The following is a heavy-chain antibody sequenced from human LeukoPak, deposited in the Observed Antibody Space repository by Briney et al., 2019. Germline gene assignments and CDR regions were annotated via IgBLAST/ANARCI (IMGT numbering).Heavy chain of an antibody. V-gene: IGHV4-39*07. J-gene: IGHJ4*02. CDR1: GDSISTSSSY. D-gene: IGHD5-12*01. Sequence: KPSETLSLTCTVSGDSISTSSSYWGWIRQPPGEGLEWIGSIYYSGSTYYNTSLKGRVTISVDTSKNQFSLKLSSVTAADTAVYYCAGGLRLEYLYDYWGQGTLVTVAS. CDR2: IYYSGST. CDR3: AGGLRLEYLYDY.